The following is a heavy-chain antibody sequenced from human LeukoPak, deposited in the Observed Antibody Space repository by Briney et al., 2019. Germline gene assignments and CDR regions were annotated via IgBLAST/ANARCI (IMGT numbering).Heavy chain of an antibody. CDR3: ARGLGLRFLEWLPQWNYYGMDV. V-gene: IGHV1-8*02. D-gene: IGHD3-3*01. CDR2: INPNSGNT. J-gene: IGHJ6*02. Sequence: GASVKVSCKASGYTFTGYYMHWVRQAPGQGLEWMGRINPNSGNTGYAQKFQGRVTMTRNTSISTAYMELSSLRSEDTAVYYCARGLGLRFLEWLPQWNYYGMDVWGQGTTVTVSS. CDR1: GYTFTGYY.